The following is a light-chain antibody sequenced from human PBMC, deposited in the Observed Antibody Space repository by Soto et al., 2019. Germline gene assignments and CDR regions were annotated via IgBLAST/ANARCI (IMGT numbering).Light chain of an antibody. CDR2: SNN. V-gene: IGLV1-44*01. CDR1: NSNVGIGY. Sequence: QSVLAQPPSASGTPGQRVTMSCSGKNSNVGIGYVYWYQQLPGSAPKLLIYSNNQRPSGVPDRFSGSKSGTSASLAISGLQSEDEADYYCAAWDDSLNGYVFGTGTKVTVL. J-gene: IGLJ1*01. CDR3: AAWDDSLNGYV.